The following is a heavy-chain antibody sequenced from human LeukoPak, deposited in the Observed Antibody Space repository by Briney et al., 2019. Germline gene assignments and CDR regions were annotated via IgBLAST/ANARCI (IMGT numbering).Heavy chain of an antibody. CDR3: ARGGAFL. CDR1: GFTFTDYW. V-gene: IGHV3-7*01. CDR2: VKQDGIDK. Sequence: GGSLRLSCAASGFTFTDYWMSWVRQAPGKGLEWVANVKQDGIDKYYADSVKGRFTISRDNANNSLYLQMNRLRADDTAVYFCARGGAFLWGQGILVTVSS. J-gene: IGHJ4*02.